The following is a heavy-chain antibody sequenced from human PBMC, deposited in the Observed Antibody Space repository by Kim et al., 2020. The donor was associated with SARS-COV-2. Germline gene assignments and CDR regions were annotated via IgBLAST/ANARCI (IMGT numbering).Heavy chain of an antibody. Sequence: SETLSLTCSVSGGSISSGGYYWSWIRQHPGKGLEWIGYIYYSGSTYYNPSLKSRLTISVDTSKNHFSLKLTSVTAADTAVYYCAVGINIFGFGVGWFDPWGQGTLVTVS. V-gene: IGHV4-31*03. CDR1: GGSISSGGYY. D-gene: IGHD3-3*01. CDR2: IYYSGST. CDR3: AVGINIFGFGVGWFDP. J-gene: IGHJ5*02.